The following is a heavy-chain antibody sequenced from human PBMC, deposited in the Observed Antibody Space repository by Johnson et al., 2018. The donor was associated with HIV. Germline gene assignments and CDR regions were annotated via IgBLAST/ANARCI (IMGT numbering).Heavy chain of an antibody. D-gene: IGHD1-7*01. V-gene: IGHV3-30-3*01. CDR2: ISYDGSTE. CDR3: ARPCTWNFYDAFDI. J-gene: IGHJ3*02. CDR1: GFTFSSYA. Sequence: QVQLVESGGGVVQPGRSLRLSCAASGFTFSSYAMHWVRQAPGKGLEWVAVISYDGSTEYYADSVKGRFTISRDNSENTLYLQMNSLRIEDTAVYYCARPCTWNFYDAFDIWGQGTMVTVSS.